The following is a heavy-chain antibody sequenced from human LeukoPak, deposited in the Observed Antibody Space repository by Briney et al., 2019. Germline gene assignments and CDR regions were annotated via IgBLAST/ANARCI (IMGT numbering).Heavy chain of an antibody. CDR1: GFTFSSYG. Sequence: EGSLRLSCAASGFTFSSYGMHWVRQAPGKGLEWVAVIWYDGSNKYYADSVKGRFTISRDNSKNTLSLQMNSLRAEDTAVYYCARVFCSSTSCYRYYYYYMDVWGKGTTVTVSS. CDR2: IWYDGSNK. CDR3: ARVFCSSTSCYRYYYYYMDV. J-gene: IGHJ6*03. D-gene: IGHD2-2*02. V-gene: IGHV3-33*01.